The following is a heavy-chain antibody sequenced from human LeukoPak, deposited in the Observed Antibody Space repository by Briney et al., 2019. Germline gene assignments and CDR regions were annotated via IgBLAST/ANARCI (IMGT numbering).Heavy chain of an antibody. D-gene: IGHD4-11*01. CDR1: GGSISSSSYY. CDR2: IYYSGST. Sequence: SETLSLTCTASGGSISSSSYYWGWIRQPPGKGLEWIVSIYYSGSTYYNPSLKSRVTISVDTSKNQFSLKLSSVTAADTAVYYCARTTVTQDTYYFDYWGQGTLVTVSS. CDR3: ARTTVTQDTYYFDY. J-gene: IGHJ4*02. V-gene: IGHV4-39*07.